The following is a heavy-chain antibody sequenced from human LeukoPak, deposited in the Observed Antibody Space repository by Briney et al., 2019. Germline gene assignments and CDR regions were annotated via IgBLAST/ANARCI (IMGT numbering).Heavy chain of an antibody. Sequence: SETLSLTCAVYGGSFSGYYWSWIRQPPGKGLEWIGEINHSGSTNYNPSLKSRVTISVDTSKNQFSLKLSSVTAADTAVYYCARLTSSTTRYSSSWYPYYYYYYMDVWGKGTTVTISS. D-gene: IGHD6-13*01. J-gene: IGHJ6*03. CDR2: INHSGST. CDR1: GGSFSGYY. V-gene: IGHV4-34*01. CDR3: ARLTSSTTRYSSSWYPYYYYYYMDV.